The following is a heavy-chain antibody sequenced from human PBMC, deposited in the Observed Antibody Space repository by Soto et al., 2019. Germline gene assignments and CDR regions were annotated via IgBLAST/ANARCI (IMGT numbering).Heavy chain of an antibody. J-gene: IGHJ4*01. V-gene: IGHV4-59*01. CDR2: ISYSCST. CDR3: ARVGNWNYYSSAYYFDY. D-gene: IGHD1-7*01. CDR1: GGSTSSYY. Sequence: PSETLSLTCSVSGGSTSSYYWSRIRQPPGKGLEWIGYISYSCSTNYNPSLKRRVTISIDTSKNQFSLKVSSVTAADTGVYYCARVGNWNYYSSAYYFDYWGQGTLVAPSS.